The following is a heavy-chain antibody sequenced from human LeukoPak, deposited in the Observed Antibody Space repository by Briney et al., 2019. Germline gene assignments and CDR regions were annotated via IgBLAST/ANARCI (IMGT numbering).Heavy chain of an antibody. Sequence: SETLSLTCTVSGGSISSYYWSWIRQPPGKGLGWIGYIYYSGSTNYNPSLKSRVTISVDTSKNQFSLKLSSVTAADTAVYYCARVWSLGYCSGGSCYPGGFDPWGQGTLVTVSS. CDR1: GGSISSYY. J-gene: IGHJ5*02. D-gene: IGHD2-15*01. V-gene: IGHV4-59*01. CDR2: IYYSGST. CDR3: ARVWSLGYCSGGSCYPGGFDP.